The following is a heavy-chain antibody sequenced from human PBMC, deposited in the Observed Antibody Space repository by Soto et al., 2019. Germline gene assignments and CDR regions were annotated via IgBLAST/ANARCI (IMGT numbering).Heavy chain of an antibody. Sequence: PSETLSLTCTVSGGSIGTYYWSWIRQPPGKGLEWIGYIYYSGTSDYNPSLRSRVTVSVETSKNQFSLTLSSVTAADTAVYYCARHNSGYDTFFGFWGQGTQVTVSS. V-gene: IGHV4-59*08. CDR3: ARHNSGYDTFFGF. D-gene: IGHD5-12*01. CDR1: GGSIGTYY. CDR2: IYYSGTS. J-gene: IGHJ4*02.